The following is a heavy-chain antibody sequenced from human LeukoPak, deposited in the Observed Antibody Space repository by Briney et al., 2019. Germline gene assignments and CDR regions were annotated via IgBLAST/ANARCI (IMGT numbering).Heavy chain of an antibody. CDR2: INSDGSST. Sequence: GGSLRLSCAASGFTFTSYWMHWVRQAPGKGLVWVSRINSDGSSTNYADSVKGRFTISRDNAKNTLYLQMNSLRAEDTAVYYCARSGFLDPAFDIWGQGTMVTVSS. J-gene: IGHJ3*02. CDR1: GFTFTSYW. V-gene: IGHV3-74*01. D-gene: IGHD3/OR15-3a*01. CDR3: ARSGFLDPAFDI.